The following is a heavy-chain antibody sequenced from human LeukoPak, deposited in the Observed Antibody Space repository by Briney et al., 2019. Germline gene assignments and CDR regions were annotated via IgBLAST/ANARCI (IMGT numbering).Heavy chain of an antibody. CDR3: ASSCGGSCYLGY. CDR2: IYYSGST. V-gene: IGHV4-59*08. Sequence: SETLSLTCTVSGGSISSYYWSWIRQPPGKGLEWIGYIYYSGSTNYNPSLKSRVTISVDTSKNQFSLKLSSVTAADTAVYYCASSCGGSCYLGYWGQGTLVTVSS. CDR1: GGSISSYY. J-gene: IGHJ4*02. D-gene: IGHD2-15*01.